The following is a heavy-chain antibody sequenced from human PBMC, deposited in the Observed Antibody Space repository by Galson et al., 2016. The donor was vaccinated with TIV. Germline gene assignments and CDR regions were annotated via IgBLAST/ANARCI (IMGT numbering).Heavy chain of an antibody. Sequence: LRLSCAASGFTFRIYGMSWVRQAPGTGLEWVSGMSGRDGKTYYADSVKGRFTISRDNSKNTLSLRMNSLRAEDTAIYYCAKDGAYDFGFFDLWGRGTLVTVSS. D-gene: IGHD5-12*01. V-gene: IGHV3-23*01. CDR3: AKDGAYDFGFFDL. CDR2: MSGRDGKT. CDR1: GFTFRIYG. J-gene: IGHJ2*01.